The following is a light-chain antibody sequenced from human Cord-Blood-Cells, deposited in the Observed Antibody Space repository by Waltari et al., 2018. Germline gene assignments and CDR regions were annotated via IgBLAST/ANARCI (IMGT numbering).Light chain of an antibody. J-gene: IGKJ2*01. V-gene: IGKV1-39*01. CDR3: QQSYSTPYT. CDR2: AAS. CDR1: QSISSY. Sequence: EIQMTQSPSSLSPYVGDRVTITCRASQSISSYLNWYQQKPGKAPKLLIYAASSLQSGVPSRFSGSGSGTDFTLTISSLQPEDFATYYCQQSYSTPYTFGQGTKLEIK.